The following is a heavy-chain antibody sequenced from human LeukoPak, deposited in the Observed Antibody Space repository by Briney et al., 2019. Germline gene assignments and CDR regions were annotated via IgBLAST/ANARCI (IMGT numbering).Heavy chain of an antibody. Sequence: SETLSLTCTVSGGSISSYYWSWIRQPPGKGLEWIGYIYYSGSTNYNPSLKSRVTISVDTSKNQFSLKLSSVTAADTAVYYCARDHRDGYNSRYFDYWGQGTLVTVSS. CDR2: IYYSGST. J-gene: IGHJ4*02. D-gene: IGHD5-24*01. CDR3: ARDHRDGYNSRYFDY. V-gene: IGHV4-59*01. CDR1: GGSISSYY.